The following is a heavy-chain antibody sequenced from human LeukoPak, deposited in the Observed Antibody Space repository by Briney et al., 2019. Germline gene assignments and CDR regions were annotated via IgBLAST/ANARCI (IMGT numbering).Heavy chain of an antibody. V-gene: IGHV3-21*01. CDR3: ARADYYGDYELGAFDI. CDR2: ISSSSSYI. J-gene: IGHJ3*02. D-gene: IGHD4-17*01. CDR1: GFTFSSYS. Sequence: GGSLRLSCAASGFTFSSYSMNWVRQAPGKGLEWVSSISSSSSYIYYADSVKGRFTISRDNAKNSLYLQMNSLRAEDTAVYYCARADYYGDYELGAFDIWGQGTMVTVSS.